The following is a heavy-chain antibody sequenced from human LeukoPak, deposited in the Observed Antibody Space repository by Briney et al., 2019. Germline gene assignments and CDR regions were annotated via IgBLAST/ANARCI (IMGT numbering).Heavy chain of an antibody. J-gene: IGHJ4*02. Sequence: GGSLRLSCAASGFTFSSYAMSWVRQAPGKGLEWVSAISGSGGSTFYADSVKGRFTISRDNSKNTLYLQMNSLRAEDTAVYYCANSYYDSSGYLGAFDYWGQGTLVTVSS. CDR2: ISGSGGST. V-gene: IGHV3-23*01. CDR3: ANSYYDSSGYLGAFDY. D-gene: IGHD3-22*01. CDR1: GFTFSSYA.